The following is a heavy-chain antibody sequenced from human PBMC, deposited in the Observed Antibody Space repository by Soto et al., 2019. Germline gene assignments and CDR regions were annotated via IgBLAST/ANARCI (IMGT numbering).Heavy chain of an antibody. J-gene: IGHJ4*02. CDR1: GYTFTNYG. D-gene: IGHD1-1*01. CDR3: ARVGGTTGKTSNDY. Sequence: QVHLVQSGGEVKKPGASVKVSCKASGYTFTNYGISWVRQAPGQGLEWMGWISAYYGNTTYAQKLQGRATMTTDTSTSTACMELRSLRSDDTAVYYCARVGGTTGKTSNDYWGQGTLITVSS. V-gene: IGHV1-18*04. CDR2: ISAYYGNT.